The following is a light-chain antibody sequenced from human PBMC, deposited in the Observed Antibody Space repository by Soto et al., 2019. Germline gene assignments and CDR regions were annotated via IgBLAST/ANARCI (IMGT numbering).Light chain of an antibody. CDR1: SSDVGGYNY. J-gene: IGLJ1*01. Sequence: QSALTQPASVSGSPGQSITISCTGTSSDVGGYNYVSWYQQHPGKAPKLLIYEVTYRPSGVSNRFSGSKSGNTASLTISGLQAEGEADYFCGSYTSSNTLVFGTGTKVTVL. CDR2: EVT. V-gene: IGLV2-14*03. CDR3: GSYTSSNTLV.